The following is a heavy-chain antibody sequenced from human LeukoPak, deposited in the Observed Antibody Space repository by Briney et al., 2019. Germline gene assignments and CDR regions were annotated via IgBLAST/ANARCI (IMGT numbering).Heavy chain of an antibody. J-gene: IGHJ6*03. CDR1: GGSISSGGYY. CDR3: ARDQHYYGSGSYYYMDV. V-gene: IGHV4-30-2*01. Sequence: PSETLSLTCTVSGGSISSGGYYWSWIRQPPGKGLEWIGYIYHSGSTYYNPSLKSRVTISVDRSKNQFSLKLRSVTAADTAVYYCARDQHYYGSGSYYYMDVWGKGTTVTVSS. CDR2: IYHSGST. D-gene: IGHD3-10*01.